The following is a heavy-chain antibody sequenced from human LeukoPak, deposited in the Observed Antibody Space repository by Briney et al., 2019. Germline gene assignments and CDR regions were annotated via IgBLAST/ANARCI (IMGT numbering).Heavy chain of an antibody. D-gene: IGHD3-10*01. CDR1: GFTFSSYA. V-gene: IGHV3-64*01. CDR2: ISSNGGNT. CDR3: ARNAMARGNHFDY. J-gene: IGHJ4*02. Sequence: GGSLRLSCAASGFTFSSYAMHWVRQAPGKGLKYFSAISSNGGNTYYANSVKGRFTISRDNSKDTLYLQMGSLRAEDMAVYYCARNAMARGNHFDYWGQGTLVAVSS.